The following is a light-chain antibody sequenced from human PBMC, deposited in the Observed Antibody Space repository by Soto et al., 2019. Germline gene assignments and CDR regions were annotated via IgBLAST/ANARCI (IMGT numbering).Light chain of an antibody. Sequence: IRMTQSPSSFSASTGDRVTITCRASQGISSWLAWYQQKPGKAPKLLIYDASNLESGVPSRFSGSGSGTEFTLTISNLQPDDFATYYCQQYENYWTFGQGTKV. CDR1: QGISSW. V-gene: IGKV1-5*01. CDR3: QQYENYWT. J-gene: IGKJ1*01. CDR2: DAS.